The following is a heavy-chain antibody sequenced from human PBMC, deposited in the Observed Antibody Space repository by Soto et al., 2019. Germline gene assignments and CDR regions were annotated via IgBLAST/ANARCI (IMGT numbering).Heavy chain of an antibody. D-gene: IGHD5-18*01. Sequence: QVQLQESGPGLVKPSQTLSLTCTVSGGSISSGGYYWSWIRQHPGKGLEWIGYIYYSGSTYYNPSLNSRVTISVETSKNHVSLKPSSVTAADTAVYYCARESAFGYRYGFDYWGQGTLVTVSS. CDR2: IYYSGST. CDR3: ARESAFGYRYGFDY. J-gene: IGHJ4*02. CDR1: GGSISSGGYY. V-gene: IGHV4-31*03.